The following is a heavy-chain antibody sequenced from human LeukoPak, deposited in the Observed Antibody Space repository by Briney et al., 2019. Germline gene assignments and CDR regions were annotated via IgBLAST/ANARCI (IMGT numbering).Heavy chain of an antibody. CDR3: ARAPLLEWPPGCFDY. CDR2: IYPDDSDT. CDR1: GYSFTSYW. J-gene: IGHJ4*02. V-gene: IGHV5-51*01. D-gene: IGHD3-3*01. Sequence: GESLKISCQGSGYSFTSYWIGWVRQLPGKGLEWMGIIYPDDSDTTYSPSFQGQVTISADKSISTAYLQWSSLKASDTAMYYCARAPLLEWPPGCFDYWGQGTLVTVSS.